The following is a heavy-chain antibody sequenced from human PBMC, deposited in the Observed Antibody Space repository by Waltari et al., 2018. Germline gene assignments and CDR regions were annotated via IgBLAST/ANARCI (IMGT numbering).Heavy chain of an antibody. CDR1: GGSITTITYF. D-gene: IGHD2-21*01. V-gene: IGHV4-39*07. CDR2: FSYNGNT. Sequence: QLQMQESGPGLVRPSETLSLTCAVPGGSITTITYFWGWLRQPPGKGLEWIASFSYNGNTYYNPSLKSRVTISGDTSKNQFSLVLTSVTAADTAVYYCARGLGAIYWGHGTLVTVSS. J-gene: IGHJ4*01. CDR3: ARGLGAIY.